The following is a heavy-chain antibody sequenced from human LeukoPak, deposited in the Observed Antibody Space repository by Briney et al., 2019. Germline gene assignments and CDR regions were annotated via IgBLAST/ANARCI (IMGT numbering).Heavy chain of an antibody. J-gene: IGHJ3*02. CDR3: AKSNGYGLIDI. V-gene: IGHV4-34*01. D-gene: IGHD3-10*01. CDR1: GGSFSGYY. Sequence: SETLSLTRAVYGGSFSGYYWSWIRQPPGKGLEWIGEINHSGSTNYNPSLKSRVTISLDTSRNQFSLKLNSVTAADTAVYYCAKSNGYGLIDIWGQGTMVTVSS. CDR2: INHSGST.